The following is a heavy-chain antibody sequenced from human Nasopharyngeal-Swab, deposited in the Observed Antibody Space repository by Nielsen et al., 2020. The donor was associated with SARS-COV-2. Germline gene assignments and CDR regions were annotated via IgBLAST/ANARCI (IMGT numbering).Heavy chain of an antibody. V-gene: IGHV3-33*01. CDR1: GFTFSNYG. CDR3: ARGDYYGSGIGYFEY. CDR2: IWYDGSNK. J-gene: IGHJ4*02. Sequence: GESLKISCAASGFTFSNYGMHWVRQAPGKGLEWVAVIWYDGSNKYYADSVKGRCTVSRDNSKNTLYLQMNSLRAEDTAVYYCARGDYYGSGIGYFEYWGQGTLVTVSS. D-gene: IGHD3-10*01.